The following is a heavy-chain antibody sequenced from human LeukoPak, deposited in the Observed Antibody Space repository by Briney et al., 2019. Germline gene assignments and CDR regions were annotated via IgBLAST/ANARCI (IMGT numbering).Heavy chain of an antibody. J-gene: IGHJ4*02. V-gene: IGHV5-51*01. CDR2: IYPSDSDT. D-gene: IGHD4-23*01. CDR1: GYSFTSYW. CDR3: ARLDGSTVVTPRYFDY. Sequence: GESLKISCKGSGYSFTSYWIGWVRQMPGKGLEWMGIIYPSDSDTRYSPSFQGQVTISADKSISTAYLQWSSLKASDTAMYYCARLDGSTVVTPRYFDYWGQGTLVTVSS.